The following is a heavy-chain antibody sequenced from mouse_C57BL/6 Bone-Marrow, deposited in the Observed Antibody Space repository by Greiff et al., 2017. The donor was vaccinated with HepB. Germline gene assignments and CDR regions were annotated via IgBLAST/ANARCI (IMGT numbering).Heavy chain of an antibody. CDR2: IRSKSNNYAT. V-gene: IGHV10-1*01. CDR3: VRERVRRGPYDY. J-gene: IGHJ2*01. D-gene: IGHD2-14*01. CDR1: GFSFNTYA. Sequence: EVQLQQSGGGLVQPKGSLKLSCAASGFSFNTYAMNWVRQAPGKGLEWVARIRSKSNNYATYYADSVKDRFTISRDDSESMLYLQMNNLKTEDTAMYYGVRERVRRGPYDYWGQGTTLTVSS.